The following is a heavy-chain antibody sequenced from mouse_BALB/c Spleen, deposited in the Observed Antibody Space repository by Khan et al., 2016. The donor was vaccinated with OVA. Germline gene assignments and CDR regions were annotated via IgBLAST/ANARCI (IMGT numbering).Heavy chain of an antibody. Sequence: EVQLVESGPGLVKPSQSLSLTCTVTGYSITSDYAWNWIRQFPGNNLEWMGYINYSGNTKYNPSLKSRISITRDTSKNQFFLQLNSVTIEDTATYYCARIKGGDFDYWGQGTTLTVSS. CDR3: ARIKGGDFDY. CDR2: INYSGNT. V-gene: IGHV3-2*02. CDR1: GYSITSDYA. J-gene: IGHJ2*01.